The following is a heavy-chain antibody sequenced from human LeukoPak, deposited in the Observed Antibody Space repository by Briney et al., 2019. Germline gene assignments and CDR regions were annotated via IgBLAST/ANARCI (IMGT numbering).Heavy chain of an antibody. V-gene: IGHV4-59*01. D-gene: IGHD3-22*01. Sequence: PSETLSLTCTVSGGSISRYYWSWIRQPPGKGLEWIGYIYDGGSSNYNPSLKSRVTISVDRPKNPFSLKLTSVTAADTAVYYCARDMSSGYPNYYYYYMDVWGRGTTVTVSS. J-gene: IGHJ6*03. CDR2: IYDGGSS. CDR1: GGSISRYY. CDR3: ARDMSSGYPNYYYYYMDV.